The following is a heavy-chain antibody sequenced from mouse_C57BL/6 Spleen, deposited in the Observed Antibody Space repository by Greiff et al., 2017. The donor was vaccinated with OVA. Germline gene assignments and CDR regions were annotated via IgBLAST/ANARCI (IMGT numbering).Heavy chain of an antibody. J-gene: IGHJ4*01. CDR2: INPNNGGT. CDR1: GYTFTDYY. D-gene: IGHD2-5*01. Sequence: VQLQQSGPELVKPGASVKISCKASGYTFTDYYMNWVKQSHGKSLEWIGDINPNNGGTSYNQKFKGKSTLTVDKSSSTAYMELRSLTSEDSAVYYCARHSNYVVSYAMDYWGQGTSVTVSS. V-gene: IGHV1-26*01. CDR3: ARHSNYVVSYAMDY.